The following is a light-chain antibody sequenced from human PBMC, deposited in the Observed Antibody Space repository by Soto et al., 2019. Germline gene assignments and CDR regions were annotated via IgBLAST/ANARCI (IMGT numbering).Light chain of an antibody. Sequence: ETVMTQSAATLSVSPGERATLSCRASQSVSSILAWYQQKPGQAPRLLIYGASTRVTGIPARFSGSGSGTEFTLTISSLQSEDFAVYYCQQHNNWPRTFGQGTKVEIK. CDR1: QSVSSI. J-gene: IGKJ1*01. V-gene: IGKV3-15*01. CDR2: GAS. CDR3: QQHNNWPRT.